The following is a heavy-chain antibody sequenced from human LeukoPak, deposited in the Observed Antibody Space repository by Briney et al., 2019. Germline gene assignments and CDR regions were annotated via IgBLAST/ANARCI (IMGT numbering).Heavy chain of an antibody. V-gene: IGHV3-23*01. CDR3: AKQWFGLDY. CDR1: GFTLSSYA. J-gene: IGHJ4*02. CDR2: ISSSGGST. D-gene: IGHD3-10*01. Sequence: GGSLRLSCAASGFTLSSYAMSWVRQAPGKGLQWVSGISSSGGSTYYVDSVKGRFTISTDNSKNTLYLQKNSLRAEDTAVYYCAKQWFGLDYWGQGTLVTVSS.